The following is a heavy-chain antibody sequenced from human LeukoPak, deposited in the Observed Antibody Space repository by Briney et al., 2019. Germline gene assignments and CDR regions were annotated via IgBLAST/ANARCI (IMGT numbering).Heavy chain of an antibody. CDR2: IIPVFGTA. CDR3: ARGYCSSTSCFLDY. Sequence: VASVKVSCKASGATFTTYAIIWVRQAPGQGLEWMGGIIPVFGTANYAQRFQGRVTISTDESTSTAYMEPTSLRSEDTAVYYCARGYCSSTSCFLDYWGQGTLVTVSS. V-gene: IGHV1-69*05. J-gene: IGHJ4*02. D-gene: IGHD2-2*01. CDR1: GATFTTYA.